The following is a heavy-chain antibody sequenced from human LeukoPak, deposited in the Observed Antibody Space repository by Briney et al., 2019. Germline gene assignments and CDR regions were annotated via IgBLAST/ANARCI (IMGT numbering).Heavy chain of an antibody. V-gene: IGHV1-2*02. D-gene: IGHD4-17*01. J-gene: IGHJ4*02. CDR1: GYIFTGYY. CDR3: ASLYGDYVSSDY. Sequence: ASVTVSFKASGYIFTGYYLHWVRQAPGQGVEWMGWINPNGGGTNYAQKFQGRVTMTRDTSISTAYMELSRLRSDDTAVYYCASLYGDYVSSDYWGQGTLVSVSS. CDR2: INPNGGGT.